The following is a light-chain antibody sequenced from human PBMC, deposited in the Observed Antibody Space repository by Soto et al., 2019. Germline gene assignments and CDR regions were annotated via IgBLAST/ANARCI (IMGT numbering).Light chain of an antibody. J-gene: IGKJ2*01. CDR1: ETIGSAY. Sequence: IVWTQSPGTVSLSPGVRATLSCRASETIGSAYFAWYQHRPGGTPRLVLSGTSNRAAGVPDGLGGSGAGADFTLTISGVEPEDSAVYYCHQYATSPFTFGQGTKLEIK. CDR3: HQYATSPFT. V-gene: IGKV3-20*01. CDR2: GTS.